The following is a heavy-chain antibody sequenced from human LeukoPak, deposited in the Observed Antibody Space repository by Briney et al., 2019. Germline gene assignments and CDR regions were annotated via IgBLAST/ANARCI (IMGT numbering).Heavy chain of an antibody. D-gene: IGHD3-10*01. J-gene: IGHJ4*02. CDR3: ARDRMGAMVRGLGRHYFDY. CDR2: IYCSGST. Sequence: SETLSLTCTVSGGSISSYYWSWIRQPPGKGLEWIGYIYCSGSTNYNPSLKSRVTISVDTSKNQFSLKLSSVTAADTAVYYCARDRMGAMVRGLGRHYFDYWGQGTLVTVSS. CDR1: GGSISSYY. V-gene: IGHV4-59*12.